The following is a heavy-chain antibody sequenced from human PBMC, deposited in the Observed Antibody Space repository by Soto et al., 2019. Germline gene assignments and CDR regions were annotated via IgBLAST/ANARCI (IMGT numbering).Heavy chain of an antibody. J-gene: IGHJ2*01. Sequence: EVQLLESGGGLVQPGGSLGLSCAASGFTFSIYAMSWVRQAPGKGPEWVSVINGRGSPTFYADAVKGRFTISRDNSKNTLYLQMNSLRAEDTAIYYCAKHIEGAGNWYFDLWGRGTLFSVSS. CDR3: AKHIEGAGNWYFDL. CDR1: GFTFSIYA. D-gene: IGHD2-21*01. CDR2: INGRGSPT. V-gene: IGHV3-23*01.